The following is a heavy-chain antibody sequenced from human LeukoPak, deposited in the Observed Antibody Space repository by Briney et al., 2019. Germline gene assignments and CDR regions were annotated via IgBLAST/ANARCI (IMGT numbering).Heavy chain of an antibody. Sequence: GGSLRLSCAASGFTFSSYSMNWVRQAPGKGLEWVSYISSSSSNKYHADSVKGRFTISRDNSKNSLYLQMNSLRAEDTAIYYCARDLYGSGSHWDHYGMDVWGLGTTVTVSS. D-gene: IGHD3-10*01. CDR3: ARDLYGSGSHWDHYGMDV. J-gene: IGHJ6*02. CDR2: ISSSSSNK. V-gene: IGHV3-48*04. CDR1: GFTFSSYS.